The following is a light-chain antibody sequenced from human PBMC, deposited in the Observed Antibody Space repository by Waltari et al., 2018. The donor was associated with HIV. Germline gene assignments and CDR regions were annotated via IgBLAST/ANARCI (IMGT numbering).Light chain of an antibody. V-gene: IGLV3-25*03. CDR1: VLPNQY. J-gene: IGLJ1*01. CDR2: KDS. CDR3: QAADSSGSNFV. Sequence: SYELTQPPSVSVSPGQTARITCSGDVLPNQYTFWYQQKSGQAPGLGVYKDSERPAWIPERFSGSSSGTTVTLFIDGVQAEDEADYYCQAADSSGSNFVFGTGTKVTVL.